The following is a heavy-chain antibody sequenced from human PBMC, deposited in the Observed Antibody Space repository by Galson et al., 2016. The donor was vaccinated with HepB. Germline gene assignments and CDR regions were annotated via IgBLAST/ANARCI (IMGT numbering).Heavy chain of an antibody. J-gene: IGHJ4*02. CDR2: ITRSCDAT. Sequence: SLRLSCAASGFSFRNSGMSWVRQAPGRGLELDSGITRSCDATHYADFVTGRFTISRDNPKNTHYLYMNNLTAGDRAIYYCGKHGGFDYWGQGALVTVSS. CDR1: GFSFRNSG. V-gene: IGHV3-23*01. D-gene: IGHD3-16*01. CDR3: GKHGGFDY.